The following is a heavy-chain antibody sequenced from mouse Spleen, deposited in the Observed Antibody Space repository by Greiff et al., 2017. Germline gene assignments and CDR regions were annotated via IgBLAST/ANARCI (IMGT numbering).Heavy chain of an antibody. CDR1: GFTFSSYT. CDR2: ISSGGGNT. V-gene: IGHV5-9*04. D-gene: IGHD1-2*01. CDR3: ARGGYYGDYFDY. Sequence: EVKLMESGGGLVKPGGSLKLSCAASGFTFSSYTMSWVRQTPAKRLEWVATISSGGGNTYYPDSVKGRFTISRDNARNTLYLQMSSLRSEDTAMYYCARGGYYGDYFDYWGQGTTLTVSS. J-gene: IGHJ2*01.